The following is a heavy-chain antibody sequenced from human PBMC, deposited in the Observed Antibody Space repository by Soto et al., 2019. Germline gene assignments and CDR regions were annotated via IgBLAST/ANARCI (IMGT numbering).Heavy chain of an antibody. Sequence: SETLSLTCTVSGDSVSKYYWNWIRQPAGKGLEWIGRIYTTRSPNYNPSLKSRVTMSVDTSKNQFSLKLNLTSVTAADTAVYYCARSPAYGDYANLDTWGQGTLVTVSS. D-gene: IGHD4-17*01. V-gene: IGHV4-4*07. CDR3: ARSPAYGDYANLDT. CDR2: IYTTRSP. J-gene: IGHJ5*02. CDR1: GDSVSKYY.